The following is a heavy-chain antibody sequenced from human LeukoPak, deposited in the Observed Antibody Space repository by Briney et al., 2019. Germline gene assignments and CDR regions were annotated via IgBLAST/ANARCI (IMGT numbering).Heavy chain of an antibody. D-gene: IGHD1-26*01. J-gene: IGHJ4*02. CDR1: GFTFDDYA. CDR3: ATGRVGATPPFDY. Sequence: QPGRSLRLSCAASGFTFDDYAMHWVRQAPGKGLEWVSGISWNSGSIGYADSVKGRFTISRDNAKNSPYLQMNSLRAEDTALYYCATGRVGATPPFDYWGQGTLVTVSS. V-gene: IGHV3-9*01. CDR2: ISWNSGSI.